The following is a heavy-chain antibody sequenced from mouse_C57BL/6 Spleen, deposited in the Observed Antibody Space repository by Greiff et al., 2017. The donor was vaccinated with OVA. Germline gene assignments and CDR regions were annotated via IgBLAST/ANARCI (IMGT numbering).Heavy chain of an antibody. J-gene: IGHJ3*01. V-gene: IGHV1-52*01. D-gene: IGHD1-1*01. CDR3: ARPTTEGFAY. Sequence: QVQLKQPGAELVRPGSSVKLSCKASGYTFTSYWMHWVKQRPIQGLEWIGNIDPSDSETHYNQKFKDKATLTVDKSSSTAYIQLSSLTSEDSAVYYCARPTTEGFAYWGQGTLVTVSA. CDR1: GYTFTSYW. CDR2: IDPSDSET.